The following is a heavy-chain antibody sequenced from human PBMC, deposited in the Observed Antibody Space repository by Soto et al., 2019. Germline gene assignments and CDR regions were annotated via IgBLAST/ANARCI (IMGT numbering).Heavy chain of an antibody. CDR2: ILHTGNT. CDR1: GDSFSSSNW. V-gene: IGHV4-4*02. CDR3: ASSPRRVGGKRYFDY. J-gene: IGHJ4*02. Sequence: QVQLQESGPGLVKPSGTLSLTCGVSGDSFSSSNWWSWVRQPPGKGLEWIGDILHTGNTDYSPSLRSRVTISIDTSKKEFSLTLTSVTATDTAVYYCASSPRRVGGKRYFDYWGQGALVTVSS. D-gene: IGHD1-20*01.